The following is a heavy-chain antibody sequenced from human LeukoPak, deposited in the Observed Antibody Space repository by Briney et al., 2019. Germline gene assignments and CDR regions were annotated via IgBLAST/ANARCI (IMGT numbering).Heavy chain of an antibody. CDR3: ARGITIFGVVTHFDY. V-gene: IGHV1-2*02. D-gene: IGHD3-3*01. CDR2: INPNSGGT. Sequence: ASVKFSCKASGYTFTGYYMHWVRQAPGQGLEWMGWINPNSGGTNYAQKFQGRVTMTRDTSISTAYMELSRLRSDDTAVYYCARGITIFGVVTHFDYWGQGTLVTVSS. J-gene: IGHJ4*02. CDR1: GYTFTGYY.